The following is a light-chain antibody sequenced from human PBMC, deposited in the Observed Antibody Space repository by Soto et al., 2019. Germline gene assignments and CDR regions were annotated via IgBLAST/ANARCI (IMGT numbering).Light chain of an antibody. V-gene: IGLV2-14*01. CDR1: SSDVGGYKY. Sequence: QSALTQPASVSGSPGQSITISCTGTSSDVGGYKYVPWYQQHPGKAPKLMIYDVSNRPSGASIRFSGSKSGNTVSLTISGLQAEDEADYYCSSYTFSSYLLYVFVTGINVTVL. CDR2: DVS. J-gene: IGLJ1*01. CDR3: SSYTFSSYLLYV.